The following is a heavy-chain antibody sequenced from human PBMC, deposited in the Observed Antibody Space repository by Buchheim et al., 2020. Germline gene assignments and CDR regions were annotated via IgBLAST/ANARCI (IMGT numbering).Heavy chain of an antibody. V-gene: IGHV3-30-3*01. CDR3: ARDLGIVVVPAAYYYYGMDV. D-gene: IGHD2-2*01. CDR1: GFTFSSYA. CDR2: ISYDGSNK. Sequence: VQLVESGGGVVQPGRSLRLSCAASGFTFSSYAMHWVRQAPGKGLEWVAVISYDGSNKYYADSVKGRFTISRDNSKNTLYLQMNSLRAEDTAVYYCARDLGIVVVPAAYYYYGMDVWGQGTT. J-gene: IGHJ6*02.